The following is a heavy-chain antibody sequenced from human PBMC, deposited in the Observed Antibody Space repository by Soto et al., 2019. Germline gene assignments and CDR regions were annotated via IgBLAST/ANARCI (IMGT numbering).Heavy chain of an antibody. CDR2: IIPVFGTT. CDR3: ARWPTVSRPTYGMDV. J-gene: IGHJ6*02. Sequence: QEQLVQSGAEVKKPGSSVKVSCKDTGGLFSSYAISWVRQAPGQGLEWMGGIIPVFGTTYYAQKFQGRITITADESTTTAYMELSSLRSEDTAVYYCARWPTVSRPTYGMDVWGQGTTVTVSS. D-gene: IGHD4-4*01. V-gene: IGHV1-69*01. CDR1: GGLFSSYA.